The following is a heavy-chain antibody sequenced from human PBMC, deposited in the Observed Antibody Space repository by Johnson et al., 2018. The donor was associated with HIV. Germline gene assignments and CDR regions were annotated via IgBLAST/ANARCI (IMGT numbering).Heavy chain of an antibody. D-gene: IGHD6-13*01. CDR3: AKGRYSSSWYLAGAFDI. J-gene: IGHJ3*02. V-gene: IGHV3-23*04. Sequence: VQLVESGGGLVQPGGSLRLSCAASGFTFGRYWMHWVRQAPGKGLVWVSSISGSGGSTYYADSVKGQFTISRDNSKNTLYLQMSSLRAEDTAIYYCAKGRYSSSWYLAGAFDIWGQGTMVTVSS. CDR2: ISGSGGST. CDR1: GFTFGRYW.